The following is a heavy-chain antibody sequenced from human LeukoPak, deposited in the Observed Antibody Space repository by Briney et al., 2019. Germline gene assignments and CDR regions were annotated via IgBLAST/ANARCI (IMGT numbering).Heavy chain of an antibody. J-gene: IGHJ3*02. V-gene: IGHV1-46*01. CDR3: ARVEGGIAAAGLRGAFDI. D-gene: IGHD6-13*01. CDR1: GYTFTSYY. CDR2: INPSGGST. Sequence: GASVKVSCKASGYTFTSYYMHWVRQAPGQRLEWMGVINPSGGSTSYAQKFQGRVTMTRDTSTSTVYMELSSLRSEDTAVYYCARVEGGIAAAGLRGAFDIWGQGTMVTVSS.